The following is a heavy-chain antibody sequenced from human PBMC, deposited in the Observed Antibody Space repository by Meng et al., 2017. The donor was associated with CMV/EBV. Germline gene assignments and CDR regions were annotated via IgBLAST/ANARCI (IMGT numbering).Heavy chain of an antibody. J-gene: IGHJ6*02. CDR2: MNPNSGNT. D-gene: IGHD6-13*01. V-gene: IGHV1-8*03. CDR3: ARSPSYSSPNYYYYGMDV. CDR1: GYTFTSYD. Sequence: ASVKVSCKASGYTFTSYDINWVRQATGQGLEWMGWMNPNSGNTGYAQKFQGRVTITRNTSISTAYMELSSLRSEDTAVYYCARSPSYSSPNYYYYGMDVWGQGTTVTVSS.